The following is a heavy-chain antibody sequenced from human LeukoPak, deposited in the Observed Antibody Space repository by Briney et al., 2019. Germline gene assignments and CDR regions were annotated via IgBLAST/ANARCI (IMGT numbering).Heavy chain of an antibody. CDR1: RFTFSSYG. CDR3: AKDKDAGAAAYYFDY. Sequence: GRSLRLSCAASRFTFSSYGMHWVRQAPGKGLEWVPVISSDGGNKYHADSVKGRFTISRDNSKNTLYLQMNSLRAEDTALYYCAKDKDAGAAAYYFDYWGQGTLVTVSS. V-gene: IGHV3-30*18. D-gene: IGHD1-26*01. CDR2: ISSDGGNK. J-gene: IGHJ4*02.